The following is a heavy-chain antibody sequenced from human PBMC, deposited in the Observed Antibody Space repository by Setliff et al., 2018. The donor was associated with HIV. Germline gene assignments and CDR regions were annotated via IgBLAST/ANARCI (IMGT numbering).Heavy chain of an antibody. Sequence: SETLSLTCAVSGYFINNGYYWGWIRQPPGKGLEWIGSFSHSESTYYNPSLKSRVTILLDTSKNQFSLNLSSVTAADTAAYYCASLPYSSGWVDYWGQGTLVTVSS. V-gene: IGHV4-38-2*01. CDR1: GYFINNGYY. J-gene: IGHJ4*02. CDR3: ASLPYSSGWVDY. CDR2: FSHSEST. D-gene: IGHD6-19*01.